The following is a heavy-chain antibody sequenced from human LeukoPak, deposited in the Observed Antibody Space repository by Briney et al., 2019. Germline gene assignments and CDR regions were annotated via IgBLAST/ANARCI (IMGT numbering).Heavy chain of an antibody. Sequence: SGPTLVNPTQTLTLTCTFSGFSLSPSGVGVGWIRQPPGKALEWLALLYWSDDKRYSPSLKSRLTITKDTSKNQVVLTMTNMDPVDTATYYCAHVSYSGSYYGFDYWGQGALVTVSS. D-gene: IGHD1-26*01. CDR1: GFSLSPSGVG. J-gene: IGHJ4*02. CDR2: LYWSDDK. CDR3: AHVSYSGSYYGFDY. V-gene: IGHV2-5*01.